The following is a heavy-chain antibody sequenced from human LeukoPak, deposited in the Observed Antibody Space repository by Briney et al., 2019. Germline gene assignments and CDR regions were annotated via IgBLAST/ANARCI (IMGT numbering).Heavy chain of an antibody. V-gene: IGHV3-74*01. CDR3: ARTDNLDY. J-gene: IGHJ4*02. Sequence: GGSLRLSCAASGFPLRSNWMHWVRQAPGKGLVWVSRIKSDGSETSYADSVKGRFTISRDNAKNTLYLQMNSLRAEDTAVYYCARTDNLDYSGQGTLVPVSS. D-gene: IGHD5-24*01. CDR1: GFPLRSNW. CDR2: IKSDGSET.